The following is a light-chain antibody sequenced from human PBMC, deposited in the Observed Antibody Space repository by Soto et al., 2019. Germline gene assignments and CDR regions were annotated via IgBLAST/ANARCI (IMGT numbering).Light chain of an antibody. V-gene: IGKV1-5*01. Sequence: DIQMTQYPSTLSASVGDRVTITCRASQSISSWLAWYQQKPGKAPKLLVYDASTLESGVPSRFSGARAGTEFTLTISRLQPDDFVTYYCQQYNSYSLTFGGGTKVEIK. CDR3: QQYNSYSLT. J-gene: IGKJ4*01. CDR1: QSISSW. CDR2: DAS.